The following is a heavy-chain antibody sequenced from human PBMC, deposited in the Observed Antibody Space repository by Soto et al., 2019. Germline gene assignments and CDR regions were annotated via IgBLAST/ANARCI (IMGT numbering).Heavy chain of an antibody. Sequence: QVQLVQSGAEVKKPGASVKVSCKASGYTFTSYGISWVRQAPGQGLEWMGWISAYNGNTNYAQKRQGRVTMTTDTSTSTAYMELRSLRSDDTAVYYCARLGWSVVVAGRDAFDIWGQGTMVTVSS. J-gene: IGHJ3*02. V-gene: IGHV1-18*01. CDR3: ARLGWSVVVAGRDAFDI. CDR2: ISAYNGNT. D-gene: IGHD2-15*01. CDR1: GYTFTSYG.